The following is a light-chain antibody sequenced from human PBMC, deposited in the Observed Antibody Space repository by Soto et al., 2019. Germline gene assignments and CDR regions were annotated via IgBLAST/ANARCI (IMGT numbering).Light chain of an antibody. J-gene: IGLJ1*01. CDR3: SSHTSSSTRV. CDR1: SSDVGAYDY. Sequence: QSALTQPTSVSGYPGQSIAISCIGTSSDVGAYDYVSWYQQHPDKAPKLIIYEVAYRPSGVSDRFSGSKSVNTATLTISGLQAEDEADYYCSSHTSSSTRVFGTGTKVTV. V-gene: IGLV2-14*03. CDR2: EVA.